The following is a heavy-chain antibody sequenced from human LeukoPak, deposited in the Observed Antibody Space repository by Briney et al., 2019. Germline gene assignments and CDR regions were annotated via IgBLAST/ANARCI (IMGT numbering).Heavy chain of an antibody. J-gene: IGHJ4*02. Sequence: ASVKVSCKASGYTFTSYAMHWVRQAPGQRLEWMGWINAGNGNTKYSQKFQGRVTMTTDASTSTAYMELRSLRSDDTAVYYCARAPNEPRSSSWFDYWGQGTLVTVSS. CDR1: GYTFTSYA. V-gene: IGHV1-3*01. CDR3: ARAPNEPRSSSWFDY. CDR2: INAGNGNT. D-gene: IGHD6-6*01.